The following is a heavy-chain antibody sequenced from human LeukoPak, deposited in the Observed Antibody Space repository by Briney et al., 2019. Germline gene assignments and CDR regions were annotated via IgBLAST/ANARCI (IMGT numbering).Heavy chain of an antibody. CDR2: ISWDGGST. CDR3: ARFISSSWYFDY. Sequence: GGSLRLSCAASGFTFDDYAMHWVRQAPGKGLEWVSLISWDGGSTYYADSVKGRFTISRDNAKNSLYLQMNSLRAEDTAVYSCARFISSSWYFDYWGQGTLVTVSS. V-gene: IGHV3-43D*03. CDR1: GFTFDDYA. J-gene: IGHJ4*02. D-gene: IGHD6-13*01.